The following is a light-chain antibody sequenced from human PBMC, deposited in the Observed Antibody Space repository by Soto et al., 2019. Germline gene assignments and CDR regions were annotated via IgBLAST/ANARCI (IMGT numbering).Light chain of an antibody. CDR2: DSS. CDR3: QQRSNWPPDT. CDR1: QSVSSY. J-gene: IGKJ2*01. V-gene: IGKV3-11*01. Sequence: EIVLTQSPATLSLSPGERATLSCRASQSVSSYLAWYQQKPGQAPRLLIYDSSNRATGIPARFSGSGSGTDVTLTISSLELEDFAVYYCQQRSNWPPDTFGQGTKLEIK.